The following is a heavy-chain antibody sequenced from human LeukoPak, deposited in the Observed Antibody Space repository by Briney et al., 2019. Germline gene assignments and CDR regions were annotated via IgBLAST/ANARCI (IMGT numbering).Heavy chain of an antibody. J-gene: IGHJ3*02. CDR1: GYTFTSYY. CDR3: ARPLRDDSSGYYYGDAFDI. V-gene: IGHV1-46*01. CDR2: INPSGGST. D-gene: IGHD3-22*01. Sequence: ASVEVSCKASGYTFTSYYMHWVRQAPGQGLEWMGIINPSGGSTSYAQKFQGRVTMTRDTSTSTVYMELSSLRSEDTAVYYCARPLRDDSSGYYYGDAFDIWGQGTMVTVSS.